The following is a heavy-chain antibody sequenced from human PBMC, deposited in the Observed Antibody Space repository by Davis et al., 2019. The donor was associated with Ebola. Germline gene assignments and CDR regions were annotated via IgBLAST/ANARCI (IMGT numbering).Heavy chain of an antibody. Sequence: ASVKVSCKASGYTFTSYDINWVRQATGQGLEWMGWMNPNSGNTGYAQKFQGRVTMTTDTSTSTAYMELRSLRSDDTAVYYCARVVTVGIDAFDIWGQGTMVTVSS. CDR3: ARVVTVGIDAFDI. CDR2: MNPNSGNT. V-gene: IGHV1-8*01. J-gene: IGHJ3*02. CDR1: GYTFTSYD. D-gene: IGHD4-23*01.